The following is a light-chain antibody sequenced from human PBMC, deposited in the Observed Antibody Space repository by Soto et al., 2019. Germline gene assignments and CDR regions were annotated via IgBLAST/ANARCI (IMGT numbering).Light chain of an antibody. CDR3: YSAADNIRV. V-gene: IGLV3-27*01. CDR1: LLAKKY. CDR2: KDN. Sequence: SYELTQASSVSVSPGQTARITCSGDLLAKKYARWFQQKPGQGPVLVIYKDNERPSGIPERFSGSSSGTTVTLTIRGAQVEDEADYYCYSAADNIRVFGGGTKVTVL. J-gene: IGLJ2*01.